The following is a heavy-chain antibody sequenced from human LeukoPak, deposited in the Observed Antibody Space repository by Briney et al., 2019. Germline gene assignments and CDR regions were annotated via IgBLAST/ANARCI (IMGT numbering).Heavy chain of an antibody. J-gene: IGHJ4*02. D-gene: IGHD5-18*01. CDR3: ARGLGYSYGYDY. CDR1: GGSFSGYY. V-gene: IGHV4-34*01. CDR2: INHSGST. Sequence: PSETLSLTCAVYGGSFSGYYWSWIRQPPGKGLEWIGEINHSGSTNYNPSLKSRVTISVDTSKNQFSLKLSSVTAADTAVYYRARGLGYSYGYDYWGQGTLVTVSS.